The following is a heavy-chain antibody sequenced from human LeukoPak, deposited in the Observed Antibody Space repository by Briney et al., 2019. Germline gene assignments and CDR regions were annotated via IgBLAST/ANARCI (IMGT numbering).Heavy chain of an antibody. Sequence: AAVKVSCKASGYTFTIYGISWVRQAPGQGLEWMGWMNPNSGNTGYSQKFQGRVTITRNTSISTAYMELSRLRSDDTAVYYCARSPRQTVAGLDYWGQGTLVTVSS. CDR1: GYTFTIYG. J-gene: IGHJ4*02. V-gene: IGHV1-8*03. CDR2: MNPNSGNT. CDR3: ARSPRQTVAGLDY. D-gene: IGHD6-19*01.